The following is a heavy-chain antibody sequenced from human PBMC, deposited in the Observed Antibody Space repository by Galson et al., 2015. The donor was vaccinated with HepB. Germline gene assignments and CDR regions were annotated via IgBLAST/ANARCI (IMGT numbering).Heavy chain of an antibody. CDR3: AKDPVAVAGTTYFQH. V-gene: IGHV3-9*01. J-gene: IGHJ1*01. D-gene: IGHD6-19*01. CDR2: ISWNSDSI. CDR1: GFTFDDYA. Sequence: SLRLSCAASGFTFDDYAMHWVRQAPGKGLEWVSGISWNSDSIGYADSVKGRFTISRDNAKNSLYLQMNSLRAEDTALYYCAKDPVAVAGTTYFQHWGQGTLVTVSS.